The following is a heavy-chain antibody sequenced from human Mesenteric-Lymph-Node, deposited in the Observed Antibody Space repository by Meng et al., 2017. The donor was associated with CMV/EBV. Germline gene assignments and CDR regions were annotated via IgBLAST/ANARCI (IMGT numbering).Heavy chain of an antibody. J-gene: IGHJ3*02. Sequence: GESLKISCAASGFTFSSYAMHWVRQAPGKGLEYVSSISSNGGSTYYADSVKDKFTISRDNSKNTLYLQMGSLRAEDMAVYYCARPYGGNSQGAFDIWGQGTMVTVSS. CDR3: ARPYGGNSQGAFDI. V-gene: IGHV3-64*02. CDR2: ISSNGGST. CDR1: GFTFSSYA. D-gene: IGHD4-23*01.